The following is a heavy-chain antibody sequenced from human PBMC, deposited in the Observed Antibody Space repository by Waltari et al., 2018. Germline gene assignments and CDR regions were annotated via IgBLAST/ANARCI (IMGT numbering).Heavy chain of an antibody. CDR2: IRAYNGNT. Sequence: QVQLVQSGAEVKKPGASVKVSCKASGYTFTSYGISWVRQAPGQGLEWMGWIRAYNGNTNYAPKTQGRVTITTDTSTSTAYMELRSLRSDDTAVYYCARPEGRYYDSSGYYSFQHWGQGTLVTVSS. CDR3: ARPEGRYYDSSGYYSFQH. D-gene: IGHD3-22*01. CDR1: GYTFTSYG. V-gene: IGHV1-18*01. J-gene: IGHJ1*01.